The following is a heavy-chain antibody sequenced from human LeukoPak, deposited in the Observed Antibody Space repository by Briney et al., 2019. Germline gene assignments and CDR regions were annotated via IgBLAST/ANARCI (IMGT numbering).Heavy chain of an antibody. CDR2: ISGSGGST. D-gene: IGHD3-3*01. Sequence: GGSLRLSCAASGFTFSSYAMSWVRQAPGKGLEWVSAISGSGGSTYYADSVKGRFTISRDNSKNTLYLQMNSLGAEDTAVYYCAKDLDFWSGYSSYWGQGTLVTVSS. CDR1: GFTFSSYA. V-gene: IGHV3-23*01. CDR3: AKDLDFWSGYSSY. J-gene: IGHJ4*02.